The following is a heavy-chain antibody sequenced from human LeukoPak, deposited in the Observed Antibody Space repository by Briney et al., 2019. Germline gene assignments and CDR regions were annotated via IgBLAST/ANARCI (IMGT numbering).Heavy chain of an antibody. CDR2: IYYSGST. V-gene: IGHV4-61*08. D-gene: IGHD3-3*01. CDR1: GGSISSGGSS. CDR3: ARGDDFWSGYYRFYGEPLLDY. Sequence: SETLSLTCAVSGGSISSGGSSWSWIRQPPGKGLEWIGYIYYSGSTNYNPSLKSRVTISVDTSKNQFSLKLSSVTAADTAVYYCARGDDFWSGYYRFYGEPLLDYWGQGTLVTVSS. J-gene: IGHJ4*02.